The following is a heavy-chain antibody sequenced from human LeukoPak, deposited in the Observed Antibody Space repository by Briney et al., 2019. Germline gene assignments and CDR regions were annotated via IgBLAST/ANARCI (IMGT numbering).Heavy chain of an antibody. CDR2: IRDSGGRT. Sequence: GGSLRLSCAVSGITLSSYGMSWVRQAPGKGLEWVAGIRDSGGRTNYADSVKGRFTISRDNPKNTLYLQMNSLRVEDTAVYFCAKRGVVIRVILVGFHKEANYFDSWGQGALVTVSS. CDR3: AKRGVVIRVILVGFHKEANYFDS. D-gene: IGHD3-22*01. V-gene: IGHV3-23*01. CDR1: GITLSSYG. J-gene: IGHJ4*02.